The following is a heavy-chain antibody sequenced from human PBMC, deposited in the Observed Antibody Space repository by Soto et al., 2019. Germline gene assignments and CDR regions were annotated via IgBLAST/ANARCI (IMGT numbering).Heavy chain of an antibody. CDR3: VRAAGYTSGWYVT. V-gene: IGHV3-30-3*01. Sequence: QVQLVESGGGVVQPGRSLRLSCAASGFTFSSNPMHWVRQAPGKGLEWVTIISKDGNRKHYADSVKGRFTLPRDNSKNPLCLEMNSLRSDDTAVYYCVRAAGYTSGWYVTWGQGTLVIVSS. D-gene: IGHD6-19*01. CDR1: GFTFSSNP. CDR2: ISKDGNRK. J-gene: IGHJ5*02.